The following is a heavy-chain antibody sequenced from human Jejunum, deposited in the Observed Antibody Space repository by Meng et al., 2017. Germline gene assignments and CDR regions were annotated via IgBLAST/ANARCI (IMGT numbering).Heavy chain of an antibody. D-gene: IGHD5-18*01. CDR2: IYHSGST. CDR1: GGSISSVYW. CDR3: ARGGYYSFDY. V-gene: IGHV4-4*02. J-gene: IGHJ4*02. Sequence: HGQRPGSGPRLVMPSATLSLTCAVAGGSISSVYWWAWGQQSPGKGLERIGEIYHSGSTNYNPSLKSRVTISVDKSKNQFSLKLTSVTAAYTAVYYCARGGYYSFDYWGQGTLVTVSS.